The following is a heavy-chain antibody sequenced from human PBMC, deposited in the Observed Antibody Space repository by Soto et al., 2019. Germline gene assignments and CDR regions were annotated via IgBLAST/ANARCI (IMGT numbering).Heavy chain of an antibody. CDR3: ARDPHGDYFDY. J-gene: IGHJ4*02. Sequence: GGSLRLSCAASGFTFSSYGMHWVRQAPGKGLEWVAVIWYDGSNKYYADYVKGRFTISRDNSKNTLYLQMNSLRAEDTAVYYCARDPHGDYFDYWGQGTLVTVSS. CDR2: IWYDGSNK. V-gene: IGHV3-33*01. CDR1: GFTFSSYG. D-gene: IGHD4-17*01.